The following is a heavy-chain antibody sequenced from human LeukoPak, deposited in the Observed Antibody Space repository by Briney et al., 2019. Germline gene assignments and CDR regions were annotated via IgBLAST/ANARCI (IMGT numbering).Heavy chain of an antibody. J-gene: IGHJ5*02. D-gene: IGHD3-22*01. V-gene: IGHV4-61*02. CDR1: GGSISSGSYY. CDR3: AIKPYYDSTDGWKNWFDP. CDR2: IYTSGST. Sequence: SETLSLTCTVSGGSISSGSYYWSWIRQPAGKGLEWIGRIYTSGSTNYNPSLKSRVTISVDTSKNQFSLKLSSVTAADTAVYYCAIKPYYDSTDGWKNWFDPWGQGTLVTVSS.